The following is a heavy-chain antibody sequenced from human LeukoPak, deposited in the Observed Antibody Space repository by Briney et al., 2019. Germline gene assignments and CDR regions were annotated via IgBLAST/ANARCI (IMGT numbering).Heavy chain of an antibody. CDR1: GFTFSSYG. V-gene: IGHV3-33*01. CDR2: IWYDGSNK. CDR3: ARDGNDFWSGYFYYFDY. D-gene: IGHD3-3*01. J-gene: IGHJ4*02. Sequence: PGRSMRLSCAASGFTFSSYGMHWVRQAPGKGLEWVAVIWYDGSNKYYADSVKGRFTISRDNSKNTLYLQMNSLGAEDTAVYYCARDGNDFWSGYFYYFDYWGQGTLVTVSS.